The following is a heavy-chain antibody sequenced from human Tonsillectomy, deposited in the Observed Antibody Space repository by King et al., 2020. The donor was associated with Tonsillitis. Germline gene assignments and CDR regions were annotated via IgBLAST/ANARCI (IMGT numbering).Heavy chain of an antibody. Sequence: QLVQSGAEVKQAGESLRISCKASGYNFAASWISWVRQMPGKGMEWVGRIDPADSLSTYSSPFEGHVSMSVDKSISTTYLEWTSLKDSDTAMYYCARHCGQGNDDWRSWFDPWGQGFLIT. D-gene: IGHD1-1*01. CDR1: GYNFAASW. J-gene: IGHJ5*02. CDR3: ARHCGQGNDDWRSWFDP. V-gene: IGHV5-10-1*01. CDR2: IDPADSLS.